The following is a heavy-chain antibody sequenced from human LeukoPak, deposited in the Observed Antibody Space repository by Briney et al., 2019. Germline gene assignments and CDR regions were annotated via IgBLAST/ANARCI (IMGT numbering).Heavy chain of an antibody. V-gene: IGHV3-23*01. Sequence: GGSLRLSCAASGFTFSSYSMNWVRQAPGKGLEWVSLITGGGGSTYYADSVKGRFTISRDNSKNTLYLQMNSLRAEDTAVYSCAKGRYPGSGSYSNSHDYWGQGTLVTVSS. CDR2: ITGGGGST. CDR3: AKGRYPGSGSYSNSHDY. D-gene: IGHD3-10*01. J-gene: IGHJ4*02. CDR1: GFTFSSYS.